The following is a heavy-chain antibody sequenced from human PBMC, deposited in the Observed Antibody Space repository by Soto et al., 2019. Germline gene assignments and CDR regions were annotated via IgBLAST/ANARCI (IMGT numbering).Heavy chain of an antibody. CDR1: GGSVSGYY. Sequence: QVQLQQWGAGLLKPSETLSLACAVYGGSVSGYYWNWIRQPPGKGLEWIGEINHSGSTNYNPSLKSRVTISVDTSKNQFSLKLSSVPAADTAVYYCARCWETIFDYWGQGTLVTVSS. CDR2: INHSGST. J-gene: IGHJ4*02. D-gene: IGHD1-26*01. CDR3: ARCWETIFDY. V-gene: IGHV4-34*01.